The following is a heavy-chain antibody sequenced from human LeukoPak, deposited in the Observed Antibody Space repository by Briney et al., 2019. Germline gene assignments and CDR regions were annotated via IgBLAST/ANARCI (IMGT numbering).Heavy chain of an antibody. Sequence: ASVKVSCKASGYTFTGYYMHGVGQAPGQGLEWRGWINPKSGGKNYPQKFPGRVTMPRHTSISTAYMELSRLRSDDTAVYYCARGGTYDFWSGYYRLPYYYYGMDVGGQGTTVTVS. D-gene: IGHD3-3*01. CDR3: ARGGTYDFWSGYYRLPYYYYGMDV. CDR1: GYTFTGYY. CDR2: INPKSGGK. V-gene: IGHV1-2*02. J-gene: IGHJ6*02.